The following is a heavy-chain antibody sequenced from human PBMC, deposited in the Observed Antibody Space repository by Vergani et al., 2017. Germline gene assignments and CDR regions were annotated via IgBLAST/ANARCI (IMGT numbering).Heavy chain of an antibody. Sequence: QVQLVQSGTEVKKPGASVKVSCKASGYTFTTYGISWVRQAPGQGLEWMGWISASNGNTNYAQKRLGRVTMTTARSTSTAYMVLRSLRSDDTAVYYCARGRLKIEGVTSNWFDPWGQGTLVTVSS. V-gene: IGHV1-18*01. J-gene: IGHJ5*02. CDR1: GYTFTTYG. CDR3: ARGRLKIEGVTSNWFDP. CDR2: ISASNGNT. D-gene: IGHD1-26*01.